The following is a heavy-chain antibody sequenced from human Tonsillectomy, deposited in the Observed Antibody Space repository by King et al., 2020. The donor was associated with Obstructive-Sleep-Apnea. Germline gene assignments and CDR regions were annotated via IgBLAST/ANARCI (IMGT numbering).Heavy chain of an antibody. Sequence: QLVQSGAKVKKPGASVKGSCEVSGYTLAEFTLHWVRQAPGKGLEWMGGFGPEDCGTIYAQRVQGRFTMTEGTSTDTTDKELSSLRSEDTAFYYCVTDRNYDYWSGRLLYGDVWGQGTTVTVSS. CDR1: GYTLAEFT. J-gene: IGHJ6*02. CDR2: FGPEDCGT. CDR3: VTDRNYDYWSGRLLYGDV. V-gene: IGHV1-24*01. D-gene: IGHD3-3*01.